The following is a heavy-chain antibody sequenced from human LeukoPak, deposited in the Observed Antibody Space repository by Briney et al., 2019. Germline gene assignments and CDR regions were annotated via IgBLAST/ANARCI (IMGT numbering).Heavy chain of an antibody. CDR2: MFYSGNT. V-gene: IGHV4-39*01. J-gene: IGHJ4*02. CDR1: GGSIISSSYY. CDR3: ARHVVGNYDLLSFDY. D-gene: IGHD2-21*01. Sequence: SETLSLTCGVSGGSIISSSYYWGWIRQPPGKGLEWIASMFYSGNTYYNPSLKSRVTMSVGTTENQFSLKLSSVTAADTAVYYCARHVVGNYDLLSFDYWGQGSLVTVSS.